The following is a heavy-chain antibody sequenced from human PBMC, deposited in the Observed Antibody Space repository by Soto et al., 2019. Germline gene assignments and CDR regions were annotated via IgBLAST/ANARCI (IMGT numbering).Heavy chain of an antibody. CDR3: ARDPLRGSSWSYYYYGMDV. V-gene: IGHV4-4*02. D-gene: IGHD6-13*01. J-gene: IGHJ6*02. CDR1: GGSISSSNW. CDR2: IYHSGST. Sequence: SETLSLTCAVSGGSISSSNWWSWVRQPPGKGLEWIGEIYHSGSTNYNPSLKSRVTISVDKSKNQFSLKLSSVTAADTAVYYCARDPLRGSSWSYYYYGMDVWGQGTRVTVSS.